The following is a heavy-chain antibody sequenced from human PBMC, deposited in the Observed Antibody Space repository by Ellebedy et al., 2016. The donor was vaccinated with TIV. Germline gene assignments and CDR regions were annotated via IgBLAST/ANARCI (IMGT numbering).Heavy chain of an antibody. V-gene: IGHV3-21*01. CDR3: ARGATQWEPPSGIDY. J-gene: IGHJ4*02. D-gene: IGHD1-26*01. Sequence: GGSLRLSXAASGFTFSSYSMNWVRQAPGKGLEWVSSISSSSSYIYYADSVKGRFTISRDNAKNSLYLQMNSLRAEDTAVYYCARGATQWEPPSGIDYWGQGTLVTVSS. CDR2: ISSSSSYI. CDR1: GFTFSSYS.